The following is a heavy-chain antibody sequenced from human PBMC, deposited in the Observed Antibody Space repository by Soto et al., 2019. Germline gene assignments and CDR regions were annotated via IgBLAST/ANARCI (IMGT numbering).Heavy chain of an antibody. J-gene: IGHJ4*02. Sequence: ASVKVSCKASGYIFTGYYIHWVRQAPGQGLEWMGWINPNSGDTNYTQKFQGWVTMTGDTSISTAYMELSRLRSDDTAVYYCATSRISIAVAGETEYYFDYWGQGTLVTVSS. D-gene: IGHD6-19*01. CDR1: GYIFTGYY. CDR3: ATSRISIAVAGETEYYFDY. CDR2: INPNSGDT. V-gene: IGHV1-2*04.